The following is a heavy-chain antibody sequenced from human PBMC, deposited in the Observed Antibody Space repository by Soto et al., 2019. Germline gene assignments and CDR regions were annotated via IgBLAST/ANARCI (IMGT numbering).Heavy chain of an antibody. CDR2: IYYSGST. V-gene: IGHV4-39*01. J-gene: IGHJ5*02. CDR1: GGSISSSSYY. CDR3: AREDSSSWLNWFDP. Sequence: QLQLQESGPGLVKPSETLSLTCTVSGGSISSSSYYWGWIRQPPGKGLEWIGSIYYSGSTYYNPSLQSRVTLSVDTSKNQFSLTLSSVTAADTAVYSCAREDSSSWLNWFDPWGQGTLVTVSS. D-gene: IGHD6-13*01.